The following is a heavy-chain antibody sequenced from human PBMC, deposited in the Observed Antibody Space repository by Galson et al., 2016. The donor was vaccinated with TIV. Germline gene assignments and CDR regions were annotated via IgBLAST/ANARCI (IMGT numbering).Heavy chain of an antibody. CDR3: ARDPGYLVY. CDR2: INAGNGNT. J-gene: IGHJ4*02. CDR1: GYTFTNYI. D-gene: IGHD2-8*02. V-gene: IGHV1-3*01. Sequence: SVKVSCKASGYTFTNYIMHWVRQAPGQRLEWMGWINAGNGNTKDSQKFQGRVTITRDTSAGTAYMELSSLRSEDTAVNYCARDPGYLVYWGQGTLVTVSS.